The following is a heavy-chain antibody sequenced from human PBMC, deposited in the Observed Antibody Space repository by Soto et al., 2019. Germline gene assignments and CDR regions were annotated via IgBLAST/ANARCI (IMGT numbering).Heavy chain of an antibody. V-gene: IGHV4-61*01. CDR3: ARAYYDSSGPHFDY. Sequence: SETLSLTCTVSGGSVSSGSYYWSWIRQPPGKGLEWIGYIYYSGSTNYNPSLKSRVTISVDTSKNQFSLKLSSVTAADTAVYYCARAYYDSSGPHFDYWGQGTLVTVSS. D-gene: IGHD3-22*01. J-gene: IGHJ4*02. CDR1: GGSVSSGSYY. CDR2: IYYSGST.